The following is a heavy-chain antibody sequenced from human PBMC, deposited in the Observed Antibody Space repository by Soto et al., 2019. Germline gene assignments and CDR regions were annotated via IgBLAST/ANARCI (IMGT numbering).Heavy chain of an antibody. Sequence: QVQLVESGGGLVKPGGSLRLSCAASGFTFSDYYMSWIRQAPGKGLEWVSYISSSGSTIYYADSVKGRFTISRDNAKNSLYLQMNSLRAEDTAVYYCASFHYYGSGSYYNPPPTSWFDPWGQGTLVTVSS. CDR3: ASFHYYGSGSYYNPPPTSWFDP. J-gene: IGHJ5*02. CDR1: GFTFSDYY. V-gene: IGHV3-11*01. D-gene: IGHD3-10*01. CDR2: ISSSGSTI.